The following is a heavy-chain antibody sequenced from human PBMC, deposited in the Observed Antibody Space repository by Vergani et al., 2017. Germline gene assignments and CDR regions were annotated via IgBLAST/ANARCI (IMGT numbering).Heavy chain of an antibody. J-gene: IGHJ4*02. Sequence: EVQLLESGGSLKQPGGSVRLSCAASGFTFSTYAMHWVRQAPGKGLEWVSALTGGGGSTYYADSFKGRFIISRDNSMDTLYLQMNSLSPEDTATYYCVKDAGSYENFFDSWGQETLVTVSS. CDR2: LTGGGGST. D-gene: IGHD1-26*01. CDR1: GFTFSTYA. V-gene: IGHV3-23*01. CDR3: VKDAGSYENFFDS.